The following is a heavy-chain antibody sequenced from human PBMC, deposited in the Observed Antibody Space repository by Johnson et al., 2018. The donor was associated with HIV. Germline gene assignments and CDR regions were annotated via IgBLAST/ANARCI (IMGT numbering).Heavy chain of an antibody. V-gene: IGHV3-30*02. Sequence: QMLLVESGGGVVQPGGPLRLSCAASGFTFSSYGMHWVRQAPGKGLEWVAFLRYHGSNKYYADSVTGRLTISIDNSKNTLFLQMNSLRAEETAVYYCAKVLSWNDLTAKSDDAFDIWGQGTMVTVSS. CDR3: AKVLSWNDLTAKSDDAFDI. CDR1: GFTFSSYG. J-gene: IGHJ3*02. D-gene: IGHD1-1*01. CDR2: LRYHGSNK.